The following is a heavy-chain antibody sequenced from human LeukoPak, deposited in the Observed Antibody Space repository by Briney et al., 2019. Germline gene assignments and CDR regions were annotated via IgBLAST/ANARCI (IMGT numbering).Heavy chain of an antibody. D-gene: IGHD4-11*01. Sequence: SETLSLTCSVPGGSISSGSYYWSWIRQPAGKGLEWIGRIYTSGSTNYNPSLKSRVTISVDTSKNQFSLKLSSVTAADTAVYYCARSHDYTTEFDPWGQGTLVTVSS. CDR2: IYTSGST. CDR3: ARSHDYTTEFDP. J-gene: IGHJ5*02. V-gene: IGHV4-61*02. CDR1: GGSISSGSYY.